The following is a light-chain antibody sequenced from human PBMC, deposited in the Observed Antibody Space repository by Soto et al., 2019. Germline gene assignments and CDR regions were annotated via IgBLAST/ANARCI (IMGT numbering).Light chain of an antibody. V-gene: IGKV3-11*01. CDR2: DAS. CDR1: QSVSGY. CDR3: QQRRNWPIT. J-gene: IGKJ4*01. Sequence: EILLTQSPATLSLSPGDRATLTCRASQSVSGYLVWYQQKPGQAPRLLIYDASNRATGIPARFSGSGSGTDFTLTISSLEPEDFAGYYCQQRRNWPITFGGGTKVEIK.